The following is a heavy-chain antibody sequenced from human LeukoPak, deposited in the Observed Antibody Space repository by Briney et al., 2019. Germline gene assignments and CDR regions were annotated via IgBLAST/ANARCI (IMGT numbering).Heavy chain of an antibody. CDR2: INHSGST. J-gene: IGHJ5*02. V-gene: IGHV4-34*01. CDR1: GGSFSGYY. Sequence: SGTLSLTCAVYGGSFSGYYWSWIRQPPGKGLEWIGEINHSGSTNYNPSLKSRVTISVDTSKNQFSLKLSSVTAADTAVYYCAREEVITFGEVIVYNWFDPWGQGTLVTVSS. CDR3: AREEVITFGEVIVYNWFDP. D-gene: IGHD3-16*02.